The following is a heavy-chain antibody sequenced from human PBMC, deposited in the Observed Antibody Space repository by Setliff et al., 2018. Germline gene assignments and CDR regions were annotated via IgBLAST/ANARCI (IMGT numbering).Heavy chain of an antibody. CDR2: IMPGRDT. V-gene: IGHV4-34*12. Sequence: LSLTCAVYGDSLSGYYWSWIRQSPKKGLEWIGEIMPGRDTLYSPSLESRLTITIDTSKSQFSLKLSSVTAADTAVYYCARHATYYYGSGNLPFNSWGQGTLVPSPQ. CDR3: ARHATYYYGSGNLPFNS. J-gene: IGHJ4*02. CDR1: GDSLSGYY. D-gene: IGHD3-10*01.